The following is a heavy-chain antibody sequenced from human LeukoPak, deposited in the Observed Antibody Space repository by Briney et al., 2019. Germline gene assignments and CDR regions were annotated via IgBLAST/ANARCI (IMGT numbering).Heavy chain of an antibody. D-gene: IGHD3-22*01. CDR2: ISAYNGNT. CDR3: ARASAGVVVVPLDY. J-gene: IGHJ4*02. V-gene: IGHV1-18*01. CDR1: GYTFTSYG. Sequence: ASVKVSCKASGYTFTSYGISWVRQAPGQGLEWMGWISAYNGNTNYAQKLQGRVTMTTDTSTSTAYMELRSLRSDDTAVYYCARASAGVVVVPLDYWGQGTLVTVSS.